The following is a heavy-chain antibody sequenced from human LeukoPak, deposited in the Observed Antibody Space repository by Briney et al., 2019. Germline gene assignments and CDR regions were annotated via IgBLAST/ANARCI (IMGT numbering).Heavy chain of an antibody. CDR1: GFTFSSYW. Sequence: RGSLRLSCAASGFTFSSYWMSWVRQAPGKGLEWVANIKQDGSEKYYVDSVKGRFTISRDNAKNSLYLQMNSLRAEDTAVYYCTRRGSQWDFLVDYWGQGTRVAVSP. J-gene: IGHJ4*02. CDR3: TRRGSQWDFLVDY. D-gene: IGHD2/OR15-2a*01. V-gene: IGHV3-7*01. CDR2: IKQDGSEK.